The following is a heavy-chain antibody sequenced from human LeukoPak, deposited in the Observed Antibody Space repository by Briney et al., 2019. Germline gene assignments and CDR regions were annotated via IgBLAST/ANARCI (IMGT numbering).Heavy chain of an antibody. V-gene: IGHV4-39*07. CDR1: GGSISSGGYY. D-gene: IGHD1-26*01. Sequence: SETLSLTCTVSGGSISSGGYYWSWIRQPPGKGLEWIGEINHSGSTNYNPSLKSRVTISVDTSKNQFSLKLSSVTAADTAVYYCARIGVGAGTKVGYFDYWGQGTLVTVSS. CDR2: INHSGST. CDR3: ARIGVGAGTKVGYFDY. J-gene: IGHJ4*02.